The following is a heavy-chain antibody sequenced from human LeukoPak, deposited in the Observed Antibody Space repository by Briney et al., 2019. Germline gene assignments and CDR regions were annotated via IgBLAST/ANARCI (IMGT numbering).Heavy chain of an antibody. CDR3: STDPRLLIY. CDR1: GFPFSSHG. CDR2: IIGGGGST. Sequence: GGSLRLSCAASGFPFSSHGMSWVRQAPGKGLEWVSGIIGGGGSTYYADSVKGRFTISRDNSKNTLYLQMNSLRPDDTALYYCSTDPRLLIYWGHGTLVTVSS. J-gene: IGHJ4*01. V-gene: IGHV3-23*01. D-gene: IGHD2-8*01.